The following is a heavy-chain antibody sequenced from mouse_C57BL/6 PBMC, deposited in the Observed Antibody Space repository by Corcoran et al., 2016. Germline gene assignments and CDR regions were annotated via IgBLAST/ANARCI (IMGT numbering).Heavy chain of an antibody. CDR1: GYTFTTYG. J-gene: IGHJ4*01. CDR3: AREEDFYGSMDY. CDR2: INTYSGVP. V-gene: IGHV9-3*01. Sequence: QIQLVQSGPELKKPGETVKISCKASGYTFTTYGMSWVKQAPGKGLKWMGWINTYSGVPTYADDFKGRFAFSLETSASTAYLQINNLKNEDTATYFCAREEDFYGSMDYWGQGTSVTVSS. D-gene: IGHD1-1*01.